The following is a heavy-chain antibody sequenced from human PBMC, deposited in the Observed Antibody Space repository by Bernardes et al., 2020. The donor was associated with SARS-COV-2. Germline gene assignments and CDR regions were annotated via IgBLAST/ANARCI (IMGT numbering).Heavy chain of an antibody. CDR2: IYYSGST. Sequence: SETLSRTCTVSGGSISSYYWSWIRQPPGQGLEWIGYIYYSGSTNYNPSLKSRVTISVDTSKNQFSLKLSSVTAADTAVYYCAREGLGYCSGGSCEQAFDIWGQGTMVTVSS. CDR3: AREGLGYCSGGSCEQAFDI. CDR1: GGSISSYY. D-gene: IGHD2-15*01. V-gene: IGHV4-59*01. J-gene: IGHJ3*02.